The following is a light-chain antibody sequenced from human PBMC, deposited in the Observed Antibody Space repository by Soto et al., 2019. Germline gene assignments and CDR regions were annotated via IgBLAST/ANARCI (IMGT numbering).Light chain of an antibody. Sequence: DIQMTQSPSTLSASVGDRVTITCRASQSIGDSLAWYQQKPGKVPYLLISDVSSLERGVPSRFSGSGSGTEFTLTISSMQPDDFATFYCQQYNGYSRTFGQGTKVDIK. J-gene: IGKJ1*01. CDR1: QSIGDS. V-gene: IGKV1-5*01. CDR2: DVS. CDR3: QQYNGYSRT.